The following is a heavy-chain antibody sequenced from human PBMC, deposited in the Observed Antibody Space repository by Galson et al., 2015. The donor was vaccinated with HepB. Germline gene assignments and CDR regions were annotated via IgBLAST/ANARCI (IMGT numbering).Heavy chain of an antibody. D-gene: IGHD1-26*01. CDR2: IIPIFGTA. Sequence: SVKVSCKASGYTFTSYGISWVRQAPGQGLEWMGGIIPIFGTANYAQKFQGRVTITADESTSTAYMELSSLRSEDTAVYYCAREGGSYYRSDYYYGMDVWGQGTTVTVSS. J-gene: IGHJ6*02. V-gene: IGHV1-69*13. CDR1: GYTFTSYG. CDR3: AREGGSYYRSDYYYGMDV.